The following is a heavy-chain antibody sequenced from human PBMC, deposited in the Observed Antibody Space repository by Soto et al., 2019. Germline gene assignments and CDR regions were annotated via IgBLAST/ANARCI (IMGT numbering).Heavy chain of an antibody. CDR3: ARDLSGGSCYDY. CDR2: IYYSGST. Sequence: SETLSLTCPVSGGSISSGYYYWSWIRQPPGKGLEWIGYIYYSGSTYYNPSLKSRVTISVDTSKNQFSLKLSSVTAADTAVYYCARDLSGGSCYDYWGQGTLVTVSS. D-gene: IGHD2-15*01. V-gene: IGHV4-30-4*01. J-gene: IGHJ4*02. CDR1: GGSISSGYYY.